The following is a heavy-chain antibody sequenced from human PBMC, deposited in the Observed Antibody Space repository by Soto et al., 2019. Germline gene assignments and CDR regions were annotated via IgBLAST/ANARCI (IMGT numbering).Heavy chain of an antibody. CDR3: ARGGTPIDY. CDR1: GYTFTNFG. V-gene: IGHV1-18*01. CDR2: ISAYNGNT. Sequence: QVQLVQSGAEVKKPGASVKVSCKASGYTFTNFGISWVRQAPGQGLEWMGWISAYNGNTNYAQNFQGRVTMTTDTPTSTAYMGLRSLRSDATAVYYCARGGTPIDYWAQGTLLTVSS. D-gene: IGHD3-16*01. J-gene: IGHJ4*02.